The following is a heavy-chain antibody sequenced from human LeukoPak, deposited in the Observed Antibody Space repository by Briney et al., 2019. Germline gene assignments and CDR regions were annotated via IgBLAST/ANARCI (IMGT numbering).Heavy chain of an antibody. D-gene: IGHD3-3*01. V-gene: IGHV3-23*01. CDR3: AKAPTDSHYDFWGVYGYGMDV. J-gene: IGHJ6*02. CDR1: GFTFSSYA. CDR2: ISGSGGST. Sequence: GGSLRLSCAASGFTFSSYAMSWVRQAPGKGLEWVSAISGSGGSTYYADSVKGRFTISRDNSKNTLYLQMNSLRAEDTAVYYCAKAPTDSHYDFWGVYGYGMDVWGQGTRVTVSS.